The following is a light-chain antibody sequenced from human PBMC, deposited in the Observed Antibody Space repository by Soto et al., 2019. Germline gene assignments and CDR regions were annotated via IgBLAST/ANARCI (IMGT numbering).Light chain of an antibody. Sequence: EIVLTQSPGTLSLSPGERATLSCRASQSVSSTYVAWYQQKPGQTPKLLIYEASTRATGIPDRFSGSGSGTDYTLTIDRLEPEDFAVYYCQQYGNSPQTFDQGTKVDIK. V-gene: IGKV3-20*01. CDR1: QSVSSTY. CDR3: QQYGNSPQT. J-gene: IGKJ1*01. CDR2: EAS.